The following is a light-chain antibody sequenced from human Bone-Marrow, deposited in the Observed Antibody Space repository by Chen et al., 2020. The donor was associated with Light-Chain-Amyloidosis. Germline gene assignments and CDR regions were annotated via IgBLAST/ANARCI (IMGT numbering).Light chain of an antibody. Sequence: DIVMTQSPLSLPVTPGEPASISCRSSQSLLHSNGYNYLDWYLQKPGQSPQLLIYLGSNRASGVPDRFSGRGSGTDFTLKISRVEAEDVGIYCCMQPLQTPRAFGQGTKLEIK. CDR1: QSLLHSNGYNY. J-gene: IGKJ2*01. V-gene: IGKV2-28*01. CDR3: MQPLQTPRA. CDR2: LGS.